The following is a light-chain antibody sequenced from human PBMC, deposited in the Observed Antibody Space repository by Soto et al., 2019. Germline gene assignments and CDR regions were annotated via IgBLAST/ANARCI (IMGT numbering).Light chain of an antibody. J-gene: IGLJ1*01. CDR3: SSYSSGDTLYV. CDR2: EAS. CDR1: TSDVGASNY. Sequence: QSVLTQPASVSGSPGQSITISCTGTTSDVGASNYVSWYQQHPGKAPKLMIYEASYRPSGVSNRFSGSKSGNTASLTISGLQAEDEADYHCSSYSSGDTLYVFGSGTKVTVL. V-gene: IGLV2-14*01.